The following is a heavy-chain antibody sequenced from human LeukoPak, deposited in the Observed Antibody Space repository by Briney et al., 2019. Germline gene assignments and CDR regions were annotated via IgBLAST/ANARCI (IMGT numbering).Heavy chain of an antibody. D-gene: IGHD6-13*01. J-gene: IGHJ4*02. CDR1: GFTFSNLW. Sequence: GGSLRLSCAASGFTFSNLWMSWVRQAPGKGLKWVAKIKQDGSEKYYVDSVKGRFPISRDNAQNSLYLQMNSLRAEDTAIYYCATSTAAAGTDWGQGTLVTVSS. CDR2: IKQDGSEK. CDR3: ATSTAAAGTD. V-gene: IGHV3-7*03.